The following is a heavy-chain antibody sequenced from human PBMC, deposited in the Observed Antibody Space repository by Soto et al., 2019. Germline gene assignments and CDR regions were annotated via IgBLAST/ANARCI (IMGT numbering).Heavy chain of an antibody. CDR3: ASPDIVATLTSDY. J-gene: IGHJ4*02. CDR2: INPNSGDT. V-gene: IGHV1-2*02. CDR1: GYTFTGYY. Sequence: QVQLVQSGAEVKKPGASVKVSCKASGYTFTGYYMHWVRQATGQGLEWMGWINPNSGDTNYAQKFQGRVTMTRDTSISTAYMELSRLRSDDTAVYYCASPDIVATLTSDYWGQGTLVTVSS. D-gene: IGHD5-12*01.